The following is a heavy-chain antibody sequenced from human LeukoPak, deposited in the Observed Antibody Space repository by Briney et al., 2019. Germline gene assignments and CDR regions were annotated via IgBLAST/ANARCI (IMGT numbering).Heavy chain of an antibody. CDR2: ISYDGSNK. Sequence: GGSLRLSCAASGFTFSSCAMHWVRQAPGKGLEWVAVISYDGSNKYYADSVKGRFTISRDNSKKTLYLQMNSLRAEDTAVYYCARVLHGRYYFDYWGQGTLVTVSS. J-gene: IGHJ4*02. V-gene: IGHV3-30-3*01. CDR3: ARVLHGRYYFDY. CDR1: GFTFSSCA. D-gene: IGHD1-26*01.